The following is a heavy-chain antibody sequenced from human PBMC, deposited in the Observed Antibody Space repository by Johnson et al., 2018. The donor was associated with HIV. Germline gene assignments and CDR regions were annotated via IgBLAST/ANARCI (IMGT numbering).Heavy chain of an antibody. J-gene: IGHJ3*02. CDR1: GFTFSTSA. V-gene: IGHV3-30*09. CDR3: ARDFGLFLGKDDAFDI. D-gene: IGHD7-27*01. Sequence: QVQLVESGGDVVQPGRSLRLSCAASGFTFSTSAMHWVRQAPGKGLKWVATISYDGINKYYADSLKGRFAISRDNSRNTLDLRMDSLRVEDTAVYYCARDFGLFLGKDDAFDIWGQGTMVTVSS. CDR2: ISYDGINK.